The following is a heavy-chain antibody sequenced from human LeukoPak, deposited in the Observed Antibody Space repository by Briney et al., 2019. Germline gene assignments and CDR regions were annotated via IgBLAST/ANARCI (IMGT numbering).Heavy chain of an antibody. CDR2: IYYSGTT. J-gene: IGHJ4*02. CDR1: GGSISSYY. CDR3: ARGVYIAAAQYGY. Sequence: PSETLSLTCTVSGGSISSYYWSWIPQPPAKGLEWIGYIYYSGTTNYNPSLKSRVTISVDTSKNQFSLKLSSATAADTAVYYCARGVYIAAAQYGYWGQGTLVTVSS. D-gene: IGHD6-13*01. V-gene: IGHV4-59*01.